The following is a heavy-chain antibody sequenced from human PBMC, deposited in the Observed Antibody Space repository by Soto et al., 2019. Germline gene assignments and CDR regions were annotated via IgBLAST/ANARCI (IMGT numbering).Heavy chain of an antibody. CDR2: IYYSGST. J-gene: IGHJ4*02. CDR3: AGEISYYDSGGYYYVYFDY. CDR1: GGSISSGGYD. D-gene: IGHD3-22*01. Sequence: QVQLQESGPGLVKPSQTLSLTCTVSGGSISSGGYDWSWIRQHPGKGLEWIGYIYYSGSTYYNPSLQSRVTLSVDTSTNQFSLKLSSATAADTAVYYCAGEISYYDSGGYYYVYFDYWGQGTLVTVSS. V-gene: IGHV4-31*03.